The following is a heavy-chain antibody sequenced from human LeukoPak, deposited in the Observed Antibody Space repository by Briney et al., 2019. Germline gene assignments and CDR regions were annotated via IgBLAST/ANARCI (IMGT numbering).Heavy chain of an antibody. J-gene: IGHJ3*02. D-gene: IGHD3-22*01. CDR3: ARDPDYYDSSGYYGRAFDI. CDR2: ISSSSSTI. Sequence: GGSLRLSCAASGFTFRSHWMTWVRQAPGKGLEWVSYISSSSSTIYYADSVKGRFTISRDNAKNSLYLQMNSLRAEDTAVYYCARDPDYYDSSGYYGRAFDIWGQGTMVTVSS. CDR1: GFTFRSHW. V-gene: IGHV3-48*01.